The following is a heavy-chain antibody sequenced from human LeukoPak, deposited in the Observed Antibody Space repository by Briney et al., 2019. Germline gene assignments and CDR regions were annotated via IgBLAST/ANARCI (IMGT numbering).Heavy chain of an antibody. D-gene: IGHD5-12*01. J-gene: IGHJ3*02. CDR3: ARRGNGYSGYDLAYDAFDI. V-gene: IGHV4-59*11. Sequence: SETLSLTCTVSGGSISSHYWSWIRQPPGKGLEWIGYIYFTGSTNYNPSLKSRVTISVDRSKNQFSLKLSSVTAADTAVYYCARRGNGYSGYDLAYDAFDIWGQGTMVTVSS. CDR2: IYFTGST. CDR1: GGSISSHY.